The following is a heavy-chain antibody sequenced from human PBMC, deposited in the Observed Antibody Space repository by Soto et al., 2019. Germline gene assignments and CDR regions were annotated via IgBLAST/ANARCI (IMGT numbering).Heavy chain of an antibody. CDR2: IYHSGGT. Sequence: QLQLQESGSGLVKPSQTLSLTCAVSGGSISSGAYSWSWLRQPPGRGLEWIGYIYHSGGTYYNPSLKSRVTISVDRSKNQFSLKLSSVTAADTAVYYCARSLDIVLTPAAMQVGWFDPWGQGTLVTVSS. CDR1: GGSISSGAYS. J-gene: IGHJ5*02. D-gene: IGHD2-2*03. CDR3: ARSLDIVLTPAAMQVGWFDP. V-gene: IGHV4-30-2*01.